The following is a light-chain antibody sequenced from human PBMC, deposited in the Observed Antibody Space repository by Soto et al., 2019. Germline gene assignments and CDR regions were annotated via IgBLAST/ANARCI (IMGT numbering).Light chain of an antibody. CDR2: GAS. Sequence: ESVLTQSPGTLSLSPGERATLSCRASQSVSNNYLAWYQQKPGQAPRLLIYGASNRATGIPDRFSGSGSGKDFPLTISRLEPEDFAVYYCQQYGSSGTFGQGTKVEIK. CDR3: QQYGSSGT. V-gene: IGKV3-20*01. CDR1: QSVSNNY. J-gene: IGKJ1*01.